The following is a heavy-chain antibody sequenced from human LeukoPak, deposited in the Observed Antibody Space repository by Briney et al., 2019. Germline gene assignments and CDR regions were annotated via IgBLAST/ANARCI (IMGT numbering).Heavy chain of an antibody. Sequence: GGSLRLSCTVSGFTLSSYEMTWFRQAPGKGLEWVGRIKSKTDGGTADYAAPVKGRFTISRDDSKNTLYLQMNSLKIEDTAVYYCRSGIDYWGQGTLVTVSS. J-gene: IGHJ4*02. CDR3: RSGIDY. CDR1: GFTLSSYE. V-gene: IGHV3-15*01. CDR2: IKSKTDGGTA.